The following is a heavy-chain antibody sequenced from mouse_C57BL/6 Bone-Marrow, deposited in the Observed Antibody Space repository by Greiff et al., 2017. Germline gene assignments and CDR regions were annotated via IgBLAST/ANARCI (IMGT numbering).Heavy chain of an antibody. J-gene: IGHJ3*01. CDR3: ARGGALLWLRLSWFAY. CDR2: IYPRSGNT. Sequence: QVQLKESGAELARPGASVKLSCKASGYTFTSYGISWVKQRTGQGLEWIGEIYPRSGNTYYNEKFKGKATLTADKSSSTAYMELRSLTSEDSAVYFCARGGALLWLRLSWFAYWGQGTLVTVSA. CDR1: GYTFTSYG. V-gene: IGHV1-81*01. D-gene: IGHD2-2*01.